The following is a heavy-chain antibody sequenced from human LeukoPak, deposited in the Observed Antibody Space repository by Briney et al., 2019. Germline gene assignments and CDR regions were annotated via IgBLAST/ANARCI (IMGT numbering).Heavy chain of an antibody. V-gene: IGHV4-59*08. Sequence: SETLSLTCTVPGGSISSYYWSWIRQPPGKGLEWIGYIYYSGSTNYNSSLKSRVTISVDTSKNQFSLTLSSVTAADTAVYYCARHGRVRGVYLGYWFDPWGQGTLVTVSS. J-gene: IGHJ5*02. D-gene: IGHD3-10*01. CDR3: ARHGRVRGVYLGYWFDP. CDR2: IYYSGST. CDR1: GGSISSYY.